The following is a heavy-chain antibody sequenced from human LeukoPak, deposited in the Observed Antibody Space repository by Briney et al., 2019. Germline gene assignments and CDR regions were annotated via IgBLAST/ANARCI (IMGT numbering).Heavy chain of an antibody. CDR3: ARHEYSGSYYGLSWFDP. CDR1: GGSISSSGYY. Sequence: KTSETLSLTCTVSGGSISSSGYYWGWIRQPPGKGLEWIASIYYSGSTHYNPSLKSRVTISVDTSKNQLSLKLSSLTAADTAVYYCARHEYSGSYYGLSWFDPWGQGTLVTVSS. J-gene: IGHJ5*02. D-gene: IGHD1-26*01. CDR2: IYYSGST. V-gene: IGHV4-39*01.